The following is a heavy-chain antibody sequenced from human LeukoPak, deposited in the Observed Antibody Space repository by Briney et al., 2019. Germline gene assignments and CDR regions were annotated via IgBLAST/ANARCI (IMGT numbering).Heavy chain of an antibody. D-gene: IGHD1-20*01. CDR1: GFTVSSSY. CDR3: ARDITGNVGVLGY. V-gene: IGHV3-53*01. CDR2: TYSGGST. J-gene: IGHJ4*02. Sequence: GGSLRLSCAASGFTVSSSYMSWVRQAPGKGLEWVSVTYSGGSTYDADSVKGRFTISRDNSKNTLYLQMSNLRAEDTAIYYCARDITGNVGVLGYWGQGTLVTVSS.